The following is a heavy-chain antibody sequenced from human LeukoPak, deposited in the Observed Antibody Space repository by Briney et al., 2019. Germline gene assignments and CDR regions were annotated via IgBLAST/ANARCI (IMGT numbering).Heavy chain of an antibody. D-gene: IGHD3-10*01. CDR3: ARDYYFGSGTYSGFDY. CDR2: IYYSGST. J-gene: IGHJ4*02. CDR1: GGSLSSYY. Sequence: SETLSLTCTVSGGSLSSYYWTWIRQPPGKGLEWLGYIYYSGSTNYNPSLKSRLTISVDTSKNQFSLRLSSVTAADTAVYYCARDYYFGSGTYSGFDYWGQGTLVTVSS. V-gene: IGHV4-59*01.